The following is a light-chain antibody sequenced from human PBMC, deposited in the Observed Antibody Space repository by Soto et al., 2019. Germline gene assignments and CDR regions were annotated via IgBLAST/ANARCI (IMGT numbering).Light chain of an antibody. CDR3: QHYNSYFPT. V-gene: IGKV1-5*03. CDR1: QSISDW. J-gene: IGKJ1*01. Sequence: DIQMTQSPSTLSASVGDRVTLTCRASQSISDWLAWYQQKPGKAPKLLIYKASSLGIWVPSRFRGSGSGTEFTLTITTLQPDDFATYYCQHYNSYFPTFGQGTKVEIK. CDR2: KAS.